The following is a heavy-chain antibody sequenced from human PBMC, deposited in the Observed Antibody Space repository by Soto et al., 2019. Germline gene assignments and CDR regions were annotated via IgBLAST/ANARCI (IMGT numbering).Heavy chain of an antibody. CDR3: ARGPLGELSFNWFDP. CDR2: ISSSSSYI. V-gene: IGHV3-21*01. D-gene: IGHD3-16*02. CDR1: GFTFSSYS. Sequence: GGSLRLSCAASGFTFSSYSMNWVRQAPGKGLEWVSSISSSSSYIYYADSVKGRFTISRDNAKNSLYLQMNSLRAEDTAVYYCARGPLGELSFNWFDPWGQGTLVTVSS. J-gene: IGHJ5*02.